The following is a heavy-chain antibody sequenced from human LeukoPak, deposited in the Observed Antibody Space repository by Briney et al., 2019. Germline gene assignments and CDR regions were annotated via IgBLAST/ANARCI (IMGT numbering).Heavy chain of an antibody. J-gene: IGHJ3*02. V-gene: IGHV4-39*01. Sequence: SETLSLTCTVSGGSISSSGYYWGWIRQPPGKGLEWIGSIYYSGSTYYNPSLKSRVTISVDTSKNQFSLKLSSVTAADTAVYYCARSYYDSSGFGAFDIWGQGTMVTVSS. CDR1: GGSISSSGYY. CDR3: ARSYYDSSGFGAFDI. D-gene: IGHD3-22*01. CDR2: IYYSGST.